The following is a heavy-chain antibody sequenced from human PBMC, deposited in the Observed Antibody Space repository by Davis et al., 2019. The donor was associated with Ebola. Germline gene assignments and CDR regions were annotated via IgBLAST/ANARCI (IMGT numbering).Heavy chain of an antibody. D-gene: IGHD2-2*02. J-gene: IGHJ4*02. Sequence: GPLRLSCTVSGGSISTYYWSWIRQPPGKGLEWIGEINHSGSTNYNPSLKSRVTISVDTSKNQFSLKLSSVTAADTAVYYCARSSVVVPAAIRRWGQGTLVTVSS. CDR1: GGSISTYY. CDR3: ARSSVVVPAAIRR. CDR2: INHSGST. V-gene: IGHV4-34*01.